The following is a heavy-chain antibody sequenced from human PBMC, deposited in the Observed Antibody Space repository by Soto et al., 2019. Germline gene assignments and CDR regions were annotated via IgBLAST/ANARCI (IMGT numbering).Heavy chain of an antibody. D-gene: IGHD6-19*01. J-gene: IGHJ4*02. V-gene: IGHV3-30-3*01. CDR3: ARGLAGPLAY. Sequence: QVQLVESGGGVVQPGRSLRLSCAASGFTFSSYAMHWVRQAPGKGLEWVAVISYDGSNKYYADSVKGRFTISRDNSKNTLYLQMNSLRAEDTAVYYCARGLAGPLAYWGQGTLVTVSS. CDR1: GFTFSSYA. CDR2: ISYDGSNK.